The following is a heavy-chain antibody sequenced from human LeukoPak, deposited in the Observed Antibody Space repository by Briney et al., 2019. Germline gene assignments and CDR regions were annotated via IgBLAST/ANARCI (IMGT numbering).Heavy chain of an antibody. CDR1: GGSISSGSYY. Sequence: SETLSLTCTVSGGSISSGSYYWSWIRQPAGKGLEWIGRIYTSGSTNYNPSLKSRVTISVDTSKNQFSLKLSSATAADTAVYYCARATYYYDSSGYYLDYWGQGTLVTVSS. D-gene: IGHD3-22*01. CDR2: IYTSGST. CDR3: ARATYYYDSSGYYLDY. J-gene: IGHJ4*02. V-gene: IGHV4-61*02.